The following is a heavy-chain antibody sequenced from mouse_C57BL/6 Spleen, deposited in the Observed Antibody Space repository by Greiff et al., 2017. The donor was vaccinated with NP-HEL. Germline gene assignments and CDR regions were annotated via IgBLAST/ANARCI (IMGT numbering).Heavy chain of an antibody. Sequence: QVQLQQPGAELVRPGSSVKLSCKASGYTFTSYWMHWVKQRPIQGLEWIGNIDPSDSETHYNQKFKDKATLTVDKSSSTAYMQLSSLTSEDSAVYYCASGYYYGPSYAMDYWGQGTSVTVSS. CDR2: IDPSDSET. D-gene: IGHD1-1*01. CDR1: GYTFTSYW. CDR3: ASGYYYGPSYAMDY. V-gene: IGHV1-52*01. J-gene: IGHJ4*01.